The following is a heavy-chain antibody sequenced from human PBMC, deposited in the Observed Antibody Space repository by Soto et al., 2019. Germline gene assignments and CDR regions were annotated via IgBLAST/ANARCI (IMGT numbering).Heavy chain of an antibody. D-gene: IGHD1-26*01. CDR1: GGTFSSYA. J-gene: IGHJ6*02. V-gene: IGHV1-69*01. Sequence: QVQLVQSGAEVKKPGSSVKVSCQASGGTFSSYAISWVRQAPGQGLEWMGGIIPIFGTANYAQKFQGRVTITADESTSTAYMELSSLRSEDTAVYYCARGPVGATTNYCYYGMDVWGQGTTVTVSS. CDR2: IIPIFGTA. CDR3: ARGPVGATTNYCYYGMDV.